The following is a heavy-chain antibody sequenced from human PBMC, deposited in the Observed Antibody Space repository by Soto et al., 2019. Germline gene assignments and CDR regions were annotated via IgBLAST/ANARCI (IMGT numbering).Heavy chain of an antibody. CDR2: ISGSGGVT. D-gene: IGHD4-17*01. J-gene: IGHJ4*02. V-gene: IGHV3-23*01. CDR3: AKESPTVPLSQFDY. CDR1: GFTFTTYA. Sequence: EVQLLESGGGLVQPGGSLRLSCAASGFTFTTYAMSWVRQAPGKGLEWVSDISGSGGVTYYADSVKGRFTVSRDNFKNTLYLQMNSLRVEDTAMYYCAKESPTVPLSQFDYWGQGTLVTVSS.